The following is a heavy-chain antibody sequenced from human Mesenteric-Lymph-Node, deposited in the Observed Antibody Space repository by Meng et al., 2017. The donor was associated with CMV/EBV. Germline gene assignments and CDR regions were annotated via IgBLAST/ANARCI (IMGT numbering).Heavy chain of an antibody. V-gene: IGHV3-69-1*01. CDR3: AREARYYASSGSSSGLDV. CDR2: ITSGSTI. J-gene: IGHJ6*02. D-gene: IGHD3-22*01. Sequence: GESLKISCSASGFTFSNSWMTWVRQAPGKGLEWVSYITSGSTIYYADSVKGRFTISRDNAKNSLYLQMNSLRAEDTAVYYCAREARYYASSGSSSGLDVWGQGTTVTVSS. CDR1: GFTFSNSW.